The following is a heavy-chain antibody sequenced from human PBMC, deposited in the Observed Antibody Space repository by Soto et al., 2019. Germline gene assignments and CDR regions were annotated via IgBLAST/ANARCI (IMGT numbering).Heavy chain of an antibody. D-gene: IGHD2-8*01. Sequence: QVQLVQSGAEVKKPGASVKVSCKASGYSFTDYHIHWVRQAPGQGLEWLGRINPKSGGTSTAQKFQGWVTMTTDTSISTAPMELTRLTSADTAIYYCAADATAWPQMVPSAYWGQGTLVTVSS. V-gene: IGHV1-2*04. J-gene: IGHJ4*02. CDR1: GYSFTDYH. CDR2: INPKSGGT. CDR3: AADATAWPQMVPSAY.